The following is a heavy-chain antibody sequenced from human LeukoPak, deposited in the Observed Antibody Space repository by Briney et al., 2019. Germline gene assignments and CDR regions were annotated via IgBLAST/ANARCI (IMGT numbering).Heavy chain of an antibody. CDR1: GGSISNYY. V-gene: IGHV4-4*07. CDR2: VYSSGST. CDR3: ARGDGDYRGYFDS. Sequence: SETLSLTCTVSGGSISNYYWSWIRQPAGKGLEWIGRVYSSGSTNYNPSLTGRVTMSVDTSENQFSLNLSSVTAADAAVYFCARGDGDYRGYFDSWGRGTLVSVSS. J-gene: IGHJ4*02. D-gene: IGHD4-17*01.